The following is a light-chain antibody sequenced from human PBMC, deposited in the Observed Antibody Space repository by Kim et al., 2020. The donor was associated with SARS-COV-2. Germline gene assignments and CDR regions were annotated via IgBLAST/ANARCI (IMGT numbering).Light chain of an antibody. CDR1: QGISNY. CDR2: AAS. J-gene: IGKJ1*01. V-gene: IGKV1-27*01. Sequence: SVGDRVSSSCRASQGISNYLSWYQQTPGKVPKLLFYAASTLQSGVPSRFSGSGSGTDFTLTSSSLQPEDVATYYWQKYNSAPTWTFGQGTKVDIK. CDR3: QKYNSAPTWT.